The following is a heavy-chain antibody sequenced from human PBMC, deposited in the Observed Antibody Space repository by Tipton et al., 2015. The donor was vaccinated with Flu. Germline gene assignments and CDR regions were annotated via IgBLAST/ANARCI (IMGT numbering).Heavy chain of an antibody. Sequence: LRLSCTVSGGSISSGGYYWSWIRQHPGKGLEWIGYIYYSGSTYYNPFLKSRVTISVDTSKNQFSLKLSSVTAADTAVYYCARRHYYGSGKHNYYFDYWGQGTLVTVSS. J-gene: IGHJ4*02. CDR2: IYYSGST. CDR1: GGSISSGGYY. V-gene: IGHV4-31*03. D-gene: IGHD3-10*01. CDR3: ARRHYYGSGKHNYYFDY.